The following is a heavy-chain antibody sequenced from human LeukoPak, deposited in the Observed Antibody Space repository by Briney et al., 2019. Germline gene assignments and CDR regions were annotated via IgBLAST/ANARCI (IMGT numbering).Heavy chain of an antibody. CDR1: EYTFTGYY. Sequence: ASVKVSCKASEYTFTGYYLHWVRQAPGQGLEWMGWINPHSGDTDYAQKFQGRVAMTRDTSTSTVYMELSSLRSEDTAVYYCARGSVVTAIPFNFDYWGQGTLVTVSS. CDR2: INPHSGDT. D-gene: IGHD2-21*02. V-gene: IGHV1-2*02. J-gene: IGHJ4*02. CDR3: ARGSVVTAIPFNFDY.